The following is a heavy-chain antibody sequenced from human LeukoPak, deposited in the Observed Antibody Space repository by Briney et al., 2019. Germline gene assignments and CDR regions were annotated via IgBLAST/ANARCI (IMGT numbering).Heavy chain of an antibody. D-gene: IGHD6-19*01. V-gene: IGHV3-30*18. CDR2: ISYDGSNK. CDR3: AKDGQYSTGWYFDY. J-gene: IGHJ4*02. Sequence: QPGGSLRLSCAASGFTFSSYGMHWVRQAPGKGLEWVAVISYDGSNKYYADSVKGRFTISRDNSKNTLYLQMNSLRAGDTAVYYCAKDGQYSTGWYFDYWGQGTLVSVSS. CDR1: GFTFSSYG.